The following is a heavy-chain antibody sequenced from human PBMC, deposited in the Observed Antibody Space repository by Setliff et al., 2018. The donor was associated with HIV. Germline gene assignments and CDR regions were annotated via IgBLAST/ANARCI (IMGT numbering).Heavy chain of an antibody. J-gene: IGHJ6*03. CDR3: ARELRVTGIYYYYYMDV. Sequence: PSETLSLTCTVSGGSISSHYWSWIRQPPGKGLEWIGYIYYSGSTNYNPSLKSRVTISVDTSKNQFSLKLSSVTAADTAVCYCARELRVTGIYYYYYMDVWGKGTTVTVSS. V-gene: IGHV4-59*11. D-gene: IGHD4-4*01. CDR2: IYYSGST. CDR1: GGSISSHY.